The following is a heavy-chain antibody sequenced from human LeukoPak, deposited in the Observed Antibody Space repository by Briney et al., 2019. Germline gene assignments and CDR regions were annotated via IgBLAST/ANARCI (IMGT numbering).Heavy chain of an antibody. CDR1: GGSISSGDYY. J-gene: IGHJ4*02. CDR3: ARVRGLSSTSCYTIDY. D-gene: IGHD2-2*02. CDR2: IYYSGST. Sequence: SETLSLTCTVSGGSISSGDYYWSWIRQPPGKGLEWIGYIYYSGSTYYNPSLKSRVTISVDTSKNQFSLKLSSVTAADTAVYYCARVRGLSSTSCYTIDYWGQGTLVTVSS. V-gene: IGHV4-30-4*08.